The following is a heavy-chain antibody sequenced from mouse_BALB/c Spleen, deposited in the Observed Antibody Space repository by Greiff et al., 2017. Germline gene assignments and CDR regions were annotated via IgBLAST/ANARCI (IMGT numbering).Heavy chain of an antibody. V-gene: IGHV2-2*02. Sequence: QVQLQQSGPGLVQPSQCLSITCTASGFSFTSYGVHWVRQSPGKGLEWLGVIWRGGSTAYNAAFISRLSISKDNSKGQVFFRMNSLQANDTAIYYSARNAYDSDYWGQGTTLTVSS. J-gene: IGHJ2*01. CDR2: IWRGGST. CDR1: GFSFTSYG. D-gene: IGHD2-14*01. CDR3: ARNAYDSDY.